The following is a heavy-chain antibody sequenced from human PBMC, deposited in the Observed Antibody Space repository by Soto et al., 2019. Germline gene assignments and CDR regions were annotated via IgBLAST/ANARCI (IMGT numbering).Heavy chain of an antibody. Sequence: PGASLKMSCKVSGYSFTSYWIVWVRQKPGKGLECMGIIYPGDSDTRHSPSFQGQVTISVDKSISTAYLQWSSLKASDTAVYYCARLGLDYSNSGMDVWGQGTTVTVSS. CDR1: GYSFTSYW. J-gene: IGHJ6*02. D-gene: IGHD4-4*01. V-gene: IGHV5-51*01. CDR2: IYPGDSDT. CDR3: ARLGLDYSNSGMDV.